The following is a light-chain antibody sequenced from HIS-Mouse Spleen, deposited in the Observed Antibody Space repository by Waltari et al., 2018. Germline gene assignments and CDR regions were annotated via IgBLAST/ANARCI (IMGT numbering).Light chain of an antibody. CDR2: KDS. Sequence: SYELTQPPSVSVSPGQTARITCSGDALPKQDAYWYQQKPGQAPVLVRYKDSERPSGIPERFSGSSSGTTVTLTISGVQAEDEADYYCQSADSSGTYVVFGGGTKLTVL. V-gene: IGLV3-25*03. J-gene: IGLJ2*01. CDR1: ALPKQD. CDR3: QSADSSGTYVV.